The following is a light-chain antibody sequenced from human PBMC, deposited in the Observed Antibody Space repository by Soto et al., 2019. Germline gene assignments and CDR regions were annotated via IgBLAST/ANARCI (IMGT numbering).Light chain of an antibody. Sequence: AIRMTQSPSSPSASTGDKVTNTCRASQGNNNYLAWYQQKPGKAPKLLIYAASTLQSGVPSRFSGSGSGTDFTLTISCLQSEDFATYYCQQYYSYPWTFGQGTKVDIK. CDR2: AAS. CDR3: QQYYSYPWT. V-gene: IGKV1-8*01. J-gene: IGKJ1*01. CDR1: QGNNNY.